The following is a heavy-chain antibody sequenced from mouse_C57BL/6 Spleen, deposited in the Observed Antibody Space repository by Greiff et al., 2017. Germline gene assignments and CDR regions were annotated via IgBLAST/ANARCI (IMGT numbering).Heavy chain of an antibody. CDR1: GYTFTSYW. V-gene: IGHV1-64*01. CDR3: ARLGIWDEDYAMDY. Sequence: QVQLQQPGAELVKPGASVKLSCKASGYTFTSYWMHWVKQRPGQGLEWIGMIHPNSGSTNYNEKFKSKATLTVDKSSSTAYMQLSSLTSEDAAVYYCARLGIWDEDYAMDYWGQGTSVTVSS. J-gene: IGHJ4*01. CDR2: IHPNSGST. D-gene: IGHD4-1*01.